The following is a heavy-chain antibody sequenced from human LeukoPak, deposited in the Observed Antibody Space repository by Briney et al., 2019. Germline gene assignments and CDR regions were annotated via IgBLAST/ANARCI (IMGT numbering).Heavy chain of an antibody. Sequence: ASVKVSCKASGYTFTSYGISWVRQAPGQGLEWMGWISAYNGNTNYAQKLQGRVTMTTDTSTSTAYMELRSLRSEDTAVYYCARESRDDFWSGSSYYYYGMDVWGQGTTVTVSS. J-gene: IGHJ6*02. CDR1: GYTFTSYG. CDR2: ISAYNGNT. V-gene: IGHV1-18*01. CDR3: ARESRDDFWSGSSYYYYGMDV. D-gene: IGHD3-3*01.